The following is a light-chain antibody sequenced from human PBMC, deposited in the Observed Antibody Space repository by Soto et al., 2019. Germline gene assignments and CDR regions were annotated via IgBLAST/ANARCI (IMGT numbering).Light chain of an antibody. Sequence: QSVLTQPPSASGTPGQRVTISCSGSSSNIGSNTVNWYQQLPGTAPKLLIYSNNQRPSGVPDQFSGSKSGTSASLAISGLQSEDEADYYCAAWDDSLNGPYVVFGGGTKLTVL. V-gene: IGLV1-44*01. CDR2: SNN. CDR1: SSNIGSNT. CDR3: AAWDDSLNGPYVV. J-gene: IGLJ2*01.